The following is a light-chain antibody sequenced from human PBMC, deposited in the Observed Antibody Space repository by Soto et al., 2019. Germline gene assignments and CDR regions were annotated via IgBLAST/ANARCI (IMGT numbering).Light chain of an antibody. CDR2: LGS. V-gene: IGKV2-28*01. CDR3: MQALQAPYS. CDR1: QSLLHSNGYNY. Sequence: DIVMTQSPLSLPVTPGEPASISCRSSQSLLHSNGYNYLDWYLQKPGQSPQLLIYLGSNRASGVXDXXSGSGSGTDFTLKISRVEAEDVGVYYGMQALQAPYSFGQGTKLEIK. J-gene: IGKJ2*03.